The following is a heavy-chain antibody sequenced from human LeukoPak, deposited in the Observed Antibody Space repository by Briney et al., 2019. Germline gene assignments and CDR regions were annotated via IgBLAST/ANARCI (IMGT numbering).Heavy chain of an antibody. V-gene: IGHV1-2*02. Sequence: ASVKVSCKASGYTFTGYYLHWVRQAPGQGLEWMGWMNPNSGGTNYAQKFQGRVTMTRDTSITTAYMELSRLRSDDTAVYYCARDNREVRGGDCFDVWGKGTTVTVSS. J-gene: IGHJ6*04. D-gene: IGHD2-21*02. CDR3: ARDNREVRGGDCFDV. CDR1: GYTFTGYY. CDR2: MNPNSGGT.